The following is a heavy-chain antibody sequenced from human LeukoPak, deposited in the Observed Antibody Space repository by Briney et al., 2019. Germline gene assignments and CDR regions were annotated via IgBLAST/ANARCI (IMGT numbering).Heavy chain of an antibody. Sequence: GASVKVSCKASGYTFTSYYMHWVRQAPGQGLEWMGIINPSGGGTSYAQKFQGRVTMTRDTSTSTVYMELSSLRSEDTAVYYCATHRRVVVVPAARERGFWLDYWGQGTLVTVSS. CDR1: GYTFTSYY. CDR2: INPSGGGT. V-gene: IGHV1-46*01. J-gene: IGHJ4*02. CDR3: ATHRRVVVVPAARERGFWLDY. D-gene: IGHD2-2*01.